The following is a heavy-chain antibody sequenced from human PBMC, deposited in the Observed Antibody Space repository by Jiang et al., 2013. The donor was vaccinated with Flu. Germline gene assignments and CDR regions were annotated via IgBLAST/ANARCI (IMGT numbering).Heavy chain of an antibody. CDR1: GYSFTNYW. Sequence: GESLRISCQGSGYSFTNYWINWVRQMPGKGLEWMGRIDPSDSYTNYSPSFQGHVTISVDKSINTAYLQWSSLKASDTAMYYCARLDYGDLNWFDPWGQGTLVTVSS. CDR2: IDPSDSYT. CDR3: ARLDYGDLNWFDP. V-gene: IGHV5-10-1*01. D-gene: IGHD4-17*01. J-gene: IGHJ5*02.